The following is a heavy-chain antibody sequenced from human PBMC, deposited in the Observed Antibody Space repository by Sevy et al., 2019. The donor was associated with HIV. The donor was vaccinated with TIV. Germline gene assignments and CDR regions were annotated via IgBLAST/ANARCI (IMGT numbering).Heavy chain of an antibody. CDR1: GFPVSSNY. V-gene: IGHV3-66*01. D-gene: IGHD5-18*01. J-gene: IGHJ4*02. CDR2: IYSDGAT. CDR3: TRVKSGYGYGLDY. Sequence: GGSLRLSCAASGFPVSSNYMSWVRQAPGKGLEWVSVIYSDGATYHADSVNGRFTISRDNTKNTLYLQMNSLRVEDTAVYYCTRVKSGYGYGLDYWGQGTLVTVSS.